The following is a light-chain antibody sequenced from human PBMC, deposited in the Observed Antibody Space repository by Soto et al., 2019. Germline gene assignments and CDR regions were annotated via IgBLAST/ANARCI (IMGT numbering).Light chain of an antibody. CDR2: GAS. CDR1: QSVSSN. Sequence: EIVMTQSPSTLSVSPGERATLSCRASQSVSSNLAWYQQKPGQAPRPLIYGASTRATGSPARFSGSGSGTEFTRTISSLQSEDFAVYYCQQYNNWPPWTFGHGTKVDIK. CDR3: QQYNNWPPWT. J-gene: IGKJ1*01. V-gene: IGKV3-15*01.